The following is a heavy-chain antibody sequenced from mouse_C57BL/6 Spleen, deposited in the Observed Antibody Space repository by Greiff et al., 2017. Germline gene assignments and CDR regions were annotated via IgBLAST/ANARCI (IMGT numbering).Heavy chain of an antibody. CDR2: INPNNGGT. J-gene: IGHJ2*01. CDR1: GYTFTDYY. V-gene: IGHV1-26*01. Sequence: VQLQQSGPELVKPGASVKISCKASGYTFTDYYMNWVKQSHGKSLEWIGDINPNNGGTSYNQKFKGKATLTVDKSSSTAYMELRSLTSEDSAVYYCARWGDYDHFDYWGQGTTLTVSS. CDR3: ARWGDYDHFDY. D-gene: IGHD2-4*01.